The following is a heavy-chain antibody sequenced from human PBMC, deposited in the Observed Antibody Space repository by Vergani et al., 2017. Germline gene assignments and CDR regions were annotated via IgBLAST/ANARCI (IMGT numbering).Heavy chain of an antibody. CDR2: IYTSGST. Sequence: QVQLQESGPGLVKPSETLSLTCTVSGGSISSYYWSWIRQPPGKGLEWIGRIYTSGSTNYNPSLKSRVTISVDTSKNQFSLKLSSVTAADTAVYYCARAGYDFWSGYYLNWFDPWGQGTLVTVSS. CDR1: GGSISSYY. D-gene: IGHD3-3*01. CDR3: ARAGYDFWSGYYLNWFDP. J-gene: IGHJ5*02. V-gene: IGHV4-4*08.